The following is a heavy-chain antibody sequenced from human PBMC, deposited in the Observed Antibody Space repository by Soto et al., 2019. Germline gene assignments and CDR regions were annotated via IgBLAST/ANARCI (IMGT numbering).Heavy chain of an antibody. V-gene: IGHV3-23*01. J-gene: IGHJ4*02. Sequence: PGGSLSLSCAASGFIFNNYAMSWVRQAPGKGLEWVSFISAGGGSPNYADSVKGRFTISRDNSKNMVYLQMNSLRAEDTAVYYCAIYGEYYNFVTGSDLTWHYFDYWGQGTTATV. CDR1: GFIFNNYA. CDR2: ISAGGGSP. CDR3: AIYGEYYNFVTGSDLTWHYFDY. D-gene: IGHD3-9*01.